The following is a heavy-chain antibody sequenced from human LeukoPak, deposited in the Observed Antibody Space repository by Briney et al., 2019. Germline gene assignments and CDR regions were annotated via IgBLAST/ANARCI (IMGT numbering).Heavy chain of an antibody. CDR1: GFTFSSYS. V-gene: IGHV3-21*01. Sequence: GGSLRLSCAASGFTFSSYSMNWVRQAPGKGLEWVSSISSSSSYIYCADSVKGRFTISRDNAKNSLYLQMNSLRAEDTAVYYCARDRCSSTSCYHDYWGQGTLVTVSS. J-gene: IGHJ4*02. CDR3: ARDRCSSTSCYHDY. D-gene: IGHD2-2*01. CDR2: ISSSSSYI.